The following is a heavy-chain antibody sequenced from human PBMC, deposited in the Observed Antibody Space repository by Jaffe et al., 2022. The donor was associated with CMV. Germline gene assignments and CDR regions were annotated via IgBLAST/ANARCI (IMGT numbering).Heavy chain of an antibody. CDR2: IKSKTDGGTT. J-gene: IGHJ4*02. CDR1: GFTFSNAW. D-gene: IGHD3-3*01. Sequence: EVQLVESGGGLVKPGGSLRLSCAASGFTFSNAWMSWVRQAPGKGLEWVGRIKSKTDGGTTDYAAPVKGRFTISRDDSKNTLYLQMNSLKTEDTAVYYCTTDRDGFLEWLLYGAFDYWGQGTLVTVSS. CDR3: TTDRDGFLEWLLYGAFDY. V-gene: IGHV3-15*01.